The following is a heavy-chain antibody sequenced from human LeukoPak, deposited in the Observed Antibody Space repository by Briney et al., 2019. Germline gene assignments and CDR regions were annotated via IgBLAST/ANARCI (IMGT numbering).Heavy chain of an antibody. D-gene: IGHD2-15*01. CDR3: ARDRWGYCSGGSCYLNNWFDP. CDR1: GYTFIGYY. Sequence: VKVSCKASGYTFIGYYMHWVRQAPGQGLEWMGWINPNSGGTNYAQKFQGRVTMTRDTSISTAYMELSRLRSDDTAVYYCARDRWGYCSGGSCYLNNWFDPWGQGTLVTVSS. J-gene: IGHJ5*02. V-gene: IGHV1-2*02. CDR2: INPNSGGT.